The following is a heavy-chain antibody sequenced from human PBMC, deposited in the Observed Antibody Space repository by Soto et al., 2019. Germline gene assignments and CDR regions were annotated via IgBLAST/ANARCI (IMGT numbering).Heavy chain of an antibody. D-gene: IGHD3-10*01. CDR1: GGSISSSSYY. CDR3: ASYSGRYYYYGMDV. J-gene: IGHJ6*02. CDR2: IYYSGST. Sequence: TLSLTCTVSGGSISSSSYYWGWIRQPPGKGLEWIGSIYYSGSTYYNPSLKSRVTISVDTSKNQFSLKLSSVTAADTAVYYCASYSGRYYYYGMDVWGQGTTVTVSS. V-gene: IGHV4-39*01.